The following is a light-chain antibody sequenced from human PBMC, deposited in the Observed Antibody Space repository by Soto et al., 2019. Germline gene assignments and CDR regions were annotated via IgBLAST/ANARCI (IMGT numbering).Light chain of an antibody. CDR2: RNN. J-gene: IGLJ2*01. V-gene: IGLV1-47*01. CDR3: AAWDDSLSGVV. Sequence: QSVLTQPPSASGTPGQRVTISCSGSTSNIGSNYVYWYQQLPGTAPKLLIYRNNQRPSGVPDRFSGSKSGTSASLVIGGLRSEDEADYYCAAWDDSLSGVVFGGGTKVTVL. CDR1: TSNIGSNY.